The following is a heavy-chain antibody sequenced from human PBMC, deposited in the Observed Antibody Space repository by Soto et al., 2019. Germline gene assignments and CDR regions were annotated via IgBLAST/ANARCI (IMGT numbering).Heavy chain of an antibody. V-gene: IGHV4-31*03. Sequence: SETLSLTCTFSGGSISSGGYYWSWIRQHPGKGLEWIGYIYYSGSTYYNPSLKSRVTISVDTSKNQFSLKLSSVTAADTAVYYCARGPYSSSSANWFDPWGQGTLVTVSS. CDR2: IYYSGST. CDR1: GGSISSGGYY. J-gene: IGHJ5*02. CDR3: ARGPYSSSSANWFDP. D-gene: IGHD6-6*01.